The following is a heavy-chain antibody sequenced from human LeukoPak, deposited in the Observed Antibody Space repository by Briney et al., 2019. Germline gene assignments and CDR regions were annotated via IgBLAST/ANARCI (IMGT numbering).Heavy chain of an antibody. D-gene: IGHD4-17*01. J-gene: IGHJ4*02. CDR1: GFTFSSYG. CDR3: ARDTTIPDYGDYLFSY. Sequence: GGSLRLSCAASGFTFSSYGMHWVRQAPGKGLEWVAVIWYDGSNKYYADFVKGRFTISRDNSKNTLYLQMSSLRAEDTAVYYCARDTTIPDYGDYLFSYWGQGTLVTVSS. CDR2: IWYDGSNK. V-gene: IGHV3-33*01.